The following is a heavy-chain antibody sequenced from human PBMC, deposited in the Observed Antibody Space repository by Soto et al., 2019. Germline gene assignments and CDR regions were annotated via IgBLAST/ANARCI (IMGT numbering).Heavy chain of an antibody. CDR3: ARVATAMTYDF. J-gene: IGHJ4*02. CDR1: GFSLSTNT. CDR2: ISNDGRRK. V-gene: IGHV3-30*04. D-gene: IGHD2-21*02. Sequence: QAGGSLRLSCAASGFSLSTNTMHWVRQVPGKGLEWVASISNDGRRKYYADLVKGRFTISRDTANNILYLEMNSLRAEDTSLYYCARVATAMTYDFWGQGTQVTVSS.